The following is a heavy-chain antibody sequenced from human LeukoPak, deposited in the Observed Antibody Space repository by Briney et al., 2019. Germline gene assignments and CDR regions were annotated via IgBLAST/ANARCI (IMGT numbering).Heavy chain of an antibody. Sequence: ASVKVSCKASGYTFTSYYMHWVRQAPGQGLEWMGIINPSGGSTSYAQKFQGRVSLTTDTSTSTVYMELSSLRSEDTAVYYCARSYDFWSGYYPLDYWSQGTLVTVSS. CDR1: GYTFTSYY. CDR2: INPSGGST. CDR3: ARSYDFWSGYYPLDY. D-gene: IGHD3-3*01. V-gene: IGHV1-46*01. J-gene: IGHJ4*02.